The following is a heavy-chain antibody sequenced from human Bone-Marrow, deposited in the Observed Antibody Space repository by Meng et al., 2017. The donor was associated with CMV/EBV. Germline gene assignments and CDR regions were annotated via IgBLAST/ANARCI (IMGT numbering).Heavy chain of an antibody. D-gene: IGHD3-3*01. CDR3: ARGGVRDDFWSGYYSLRGGMDV. CDR1: GFPFSSYS. Sequence: GGSLRLSCAASGFPFSSYSMNWVRQAPGKGLEWVSSISSSSSYIYYADSVKGRFTISRDNAKNSLYLQMNSLRAEDTAVYYCARGGVRDDFWSGYYSLRGGMDVWGQGTTVTVSS. V-gene: IGHV3-21*01. J-gene: IGHJ6*02. CDR2: ISSSSSYI.